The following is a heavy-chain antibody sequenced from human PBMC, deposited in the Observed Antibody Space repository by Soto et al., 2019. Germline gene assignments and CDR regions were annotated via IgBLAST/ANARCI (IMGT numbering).Heavy chain of an antibody. CDR2: IYSGGST. V-gene: IGHV3-53*01. J-gene: IGHJ4*02. D-gene: IGHD3-10*02. CDR1: GFTVSSNY. CDR3: ARDVRGYYFDY. Sequence: GGSLRLSCAASGFTVSSNYMSWVRQAPGKGLEWVSVIYSGGSTYYADSVKGRFTISRDNSKNTLYLQMNSLRAEDTAVYYCARDVRGYYFDYWGQGPLVTVSS.